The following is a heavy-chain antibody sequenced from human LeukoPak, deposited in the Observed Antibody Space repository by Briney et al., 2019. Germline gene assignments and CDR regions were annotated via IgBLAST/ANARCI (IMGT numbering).Heavy chain of an antibody. J-gene: IGHJ4*02. Sequence: TSETLSLTYTVSGDSVRNDDYYWNWLRQPPGKGLEWIGYIYSSGNTNDDPSLRSRVTISLDTSKNQFALKLTSVTAADTAVYYCAGGPRQYYYSGSYHYWGQGTLVTVSS. V-gene: IGHV4-61*08. CDR3: AGGPRQYYYSGSYHY. D-gene: IGHD3-10*01. CDR2: IYSSGNT. CDR1: GDSVRNDDYY.